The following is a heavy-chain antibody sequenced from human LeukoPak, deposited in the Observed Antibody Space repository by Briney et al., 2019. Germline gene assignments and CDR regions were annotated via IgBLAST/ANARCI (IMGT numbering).Heavy chain of an antibody. V-gene: IGHV1-18*04. CDR1: GYTFTGYY. Sequence: GASVMVSCKASGYTFTGYYMHWVRQAPGQGLEWMGWISAYNGNTNYAQKLQGRVTMTTDTSTSTAYMELRSLRSDDTAVYYCAREHSSSWSLGGIRYYYYYMDVWGKGTTVTVSS. CDR2: ISAYNGNT. J-gene: IGHJ6*03. D-gene: IGHD6-13*01. CDR3: AREHSSSWSLGGIRYYYYYMDV.